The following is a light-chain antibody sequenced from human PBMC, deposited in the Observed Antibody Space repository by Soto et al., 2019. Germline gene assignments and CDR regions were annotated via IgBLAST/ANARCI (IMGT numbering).Light chain of an antibody. J-gene: IGLJ1*01. CDR3: SSYTSSTTRV. V-gene: IGLV2-14*01. CDR1: SSDVGGYNY. Sequence: QSVLTQHASVSGSPGQSITISCTGASSDVGGYNYVSWYQQHPGKAPKLMICEVSNRPSGVSNRFSGSKSGNTASLTISGLQAEDEADYYCSSYTSSTTRVFGTGTKVTVL. CDR2: EVS.